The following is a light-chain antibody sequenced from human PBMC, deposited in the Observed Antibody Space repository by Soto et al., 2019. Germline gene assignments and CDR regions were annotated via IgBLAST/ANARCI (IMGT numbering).Light chain of an antibody. CDR3: CSYAGSYTHV. V-gene: IGLV2-14*03. CDR1: SSDIGSYNH. CDR2: AVS. J-gene: IGLJ1*01. Sequence: QSALTQPASVSGSPGQSITISCSGTSSDIGSYNHVAWYQQFPGKSPKLMIYAVSDRPSGVPDRFSGSKSGNTASLTISGLQAEDEADYYCCSYAGSYTHVFGTGTKVTVL.